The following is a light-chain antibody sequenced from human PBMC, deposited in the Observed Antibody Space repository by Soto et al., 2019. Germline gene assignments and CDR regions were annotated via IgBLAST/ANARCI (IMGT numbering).Light chain of an antibody. CDR3: SAWDDSLNGVM. CDR2: SDD. CDR1: SSDVGGYNY. J-gene: IGLJ7*01. Sequence: QSALTQPRSVSGSPGQSVTISCTGASSDVGGYNYVSWYQQVPGTAPKLLIYSDDQRPSGVPDRFSGSKSGTSASLAISGLQSEDEADYYCSAWDDSLNGVMFGGGTQLTVL. V-gene: IGLV2-11*01.